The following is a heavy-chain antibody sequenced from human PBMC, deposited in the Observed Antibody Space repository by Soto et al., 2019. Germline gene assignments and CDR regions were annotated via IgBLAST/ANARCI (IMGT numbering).Heavy chain of an antibody. CDR2: ISSNGGST. J-gene: IGHJ3*02. V-gene: IGHV3-64*01. CDR1: GFTFSSYA. D-gene: IGHD7-27*01. Sequence: GGSLRLSCAASGFTFSSYAMHWVRQAPGKGLEYVSAISSNGGSTYYANSVKGRFTISRDNSKNTLYLQMGSLRAEDMAVYYCASLTPDDAFDIWGQGTMVTVSS. CDR3: ASLTPDDAFDI.